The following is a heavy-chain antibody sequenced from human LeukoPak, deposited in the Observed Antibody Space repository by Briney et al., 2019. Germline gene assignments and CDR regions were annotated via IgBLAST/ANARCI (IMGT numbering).Heavy chain of an antibody. J-gene: IGHJ4*02. CDR2: IKLDGSEK. Sequence: PGGSLRLSCAASGFTFSSYWMSWVRQAPGKGLEWVANIKLDGSEKYYVDSVKGRFTISRDNAKKSLYLQMNSLRDEDTAVYYCARAPTFSGWFDYWGQGTLVTVSS. CDR3: ARAPTFSGWFDY. D-gene: IGHD6-19*01. V-gene: IGHV3-7*01. CDR1: GFTFSSYW.